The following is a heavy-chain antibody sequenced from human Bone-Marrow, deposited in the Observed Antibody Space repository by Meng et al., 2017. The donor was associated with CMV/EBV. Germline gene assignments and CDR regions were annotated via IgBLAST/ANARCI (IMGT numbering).Heavy chain of an antibody. V-gene: IGHV3-30*04. CDR2: ISYDGSNK. Sequence: GGSLRLSCAASGFSFSSYAMHWVRQAPGKGLEWVAVISYDGSNKYYVDSVKGRFTISRDNSKNTLYLEMNSLRAEDTAVYYCARDQVGDHGSGSFYNEYFQRWGQGSLVTVSS. CDR1: GFSFSSYA. D-gene: IGHD3-10*01. CDR3: ARDQVGDHGSGSFYNEYFQR. J-gene: IGHJ1*01.